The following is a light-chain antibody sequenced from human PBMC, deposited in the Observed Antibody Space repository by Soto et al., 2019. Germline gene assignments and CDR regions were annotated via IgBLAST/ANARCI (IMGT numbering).Light chain of an antibody. CDR3: QQYGSSRGT. CDR1: QSVSSYY. CDR2: GAS. Sequence: EIVLTQSPGTLSLSPGERATLSCRASQSVSSYYLAWYQQKPGQAPRLLIYGASSRATGIPDRFSGSGSGTDYTHTISRLEPEDFAVYYCQQYGSSRGTFGQGTKVEIK. V-gene: IGKV3-20*01. J-gene: IGKJ1*01.